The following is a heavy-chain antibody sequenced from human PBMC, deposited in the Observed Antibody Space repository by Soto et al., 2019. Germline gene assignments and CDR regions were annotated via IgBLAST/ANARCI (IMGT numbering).Heavy chain of an antibody. CDR2: ISYSGST. Sequence: XGTLSLTCSVSGASITTYYWGWIRQPPGKGLEWIGSISYSGSTKYNPSLESRVMISLDTSKNQFSLRLTSVTAADTALYYCARDWDSSGLFDPWGQGALVTVSS. D-gene: IGHD3-10*01. CDR1: GASITTYY. V-gene: IGHV4-59*01. J-gene: IGHJ5*02. CDR3: ARDWDSSGLFDP.